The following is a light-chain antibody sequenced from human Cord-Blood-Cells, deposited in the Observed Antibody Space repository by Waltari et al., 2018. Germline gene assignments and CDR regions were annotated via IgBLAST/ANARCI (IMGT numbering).Light chain of an antibody. CDR2: AAS. CDR1: QSISSY. J-gene: IGKJ1*01. Sequence: DIQMTQSPSSLSASVGDRVTITCRAIQSISSYLNWYQQKPGKAPKLLIYAASSLQSGVPSRFSGSGSWTDFTLTISSLQPEDFATYYCQQSYSTPPTFGQGTKVEIK. CDR3: QQSYSTPPT. V-gene: IGKV1-39*01.